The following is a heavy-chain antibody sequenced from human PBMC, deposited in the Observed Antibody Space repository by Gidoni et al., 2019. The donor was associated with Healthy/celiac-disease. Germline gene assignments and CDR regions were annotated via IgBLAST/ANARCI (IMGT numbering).Heavy chain of an antibody. J-gene: IGHJ6*02. D-gene: IGHD6-13*01. CDR1: GFTFSDYY. CDR3: AREQYSSSWRPRPLYYYGMDV. Sequence: QVQLVESGGGLVKPGGSLRLSCATSGFTFSDYYMSWIRQAPGKGLEWFSYISSSSSYTNYADSVKGRFTISRDNAKNSLYLQMNSLRAEDTAVYYCAREQYSSSWRPRPLYYYGMDVWGQGTTVTVSS. V-gene: IGHV3-11*06. CDR2: ISSSSSYT.